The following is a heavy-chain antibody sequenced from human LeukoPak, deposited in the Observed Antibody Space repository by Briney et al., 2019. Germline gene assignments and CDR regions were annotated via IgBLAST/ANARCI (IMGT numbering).Heavy chain of an antibody. J-gene: IGHJ6*03. CDR3: ARALYYYYMDV. V-gene: IGHV3-53*01. CDR1: GFTVSSNY. CDR2: IYSGGST. Sequence: GGSLRLSCAASGFTVSSNYMSWVRQAPGKGLEWVSVIYSGGSTYYADSVKGRFTISRDNSKNTLYLQMNSLRAEDTAVYYCARALYYYYMDVWGKGTTATVSS.